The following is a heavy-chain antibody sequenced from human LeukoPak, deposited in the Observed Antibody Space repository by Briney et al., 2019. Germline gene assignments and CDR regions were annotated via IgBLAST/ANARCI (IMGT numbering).Heavy chain of an antibody. CDR3: ARVRYSSGWAILGY. J-gene: IGHJ4*02. CDR2: INAGNGNT. D-gene: IGHD6-19*01. V-gene: IGHV1-3*01. Sequence: ASVKVSCKASGYTFTSYAMHWVRQAPGQRLEWMGWINAGNGNTKYSQKFQGRVTITRDTSASTAYMGLSSLRSEDTAVYYCARVRYSSGWAILGYWGQGTLVTVSS. CDR1: GYTFTSYA.